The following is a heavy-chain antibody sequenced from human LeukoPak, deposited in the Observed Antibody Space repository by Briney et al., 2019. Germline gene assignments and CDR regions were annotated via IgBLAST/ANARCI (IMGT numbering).Heavy chain of an antibody. Sequence: SETLSLTCAVYGGSFSGYYWSWIRQPPGKGLEWIGETNHSGSTNYNPSLKSRVTISVDTSKNQFSLKLSSVTAADTAVYYCARGLYYYDSSGYFIVTYYYYMDVWGKGTTVTVSS. CDR3: ARGLYYYDSSGYFIVTYYYYMDV. V-gene: IGHV4-34*01. CDR2: TNHSGST. J-gene: IGHJ6*03. CDR1: GGSFSGYY. D-gene: IGHD3-22*01.